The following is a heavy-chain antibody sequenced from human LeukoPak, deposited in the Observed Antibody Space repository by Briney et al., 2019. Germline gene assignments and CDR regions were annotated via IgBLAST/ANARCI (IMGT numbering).Heavy chain of an antibody. V-gene: IGHV3-21*01. J-gene: IGHJ6*03. CDR2: ISKSRNYI. Sequence: KPGGSLTLSCAASGFTFSRYNMNWVRQAPGQGLEWVACISKSRNYIYYADSVKGRFTISRDNAKNSQFLQMDSMRVEDTAVYYCARVAMTSGGDRGYFYFYYMDVWGKGTMVTVSS. D-gene: IGHD3-10*01. CDR1: GFTFSRYN. CDR3: ARVAMTSGGDRGYFYFYYMDV.